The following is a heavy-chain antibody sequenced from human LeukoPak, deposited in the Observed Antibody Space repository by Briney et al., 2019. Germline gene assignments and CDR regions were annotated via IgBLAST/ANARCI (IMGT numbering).Heavy chain of an antibody. CDR2: ISGSGGST. CDR1: GFTFSSYA. D-gene: IGHD3-22*01. V-gene: IGHV3-23*01. J-gene: IGHJ4*02. Sequence: GGSLRLSCAASGFTFSSYAMSWVRQAPGKGLEWVSAISGSGGSTYYADSVKGRFTISRDNSKNTLYLQMNSLRAEDTAVYYCAKDFGRYYYDSSGDPGDYWGQGTLVTVSS. CDR3: AKDFGRYYYDSSGDPGDY.